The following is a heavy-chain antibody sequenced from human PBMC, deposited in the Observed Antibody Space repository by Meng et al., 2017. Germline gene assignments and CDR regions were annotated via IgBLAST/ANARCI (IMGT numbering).Heavy chain of an antibody. D-gene: IGHD2-8*02. V-gene: IGHV6-1*01. Sequence: QGPLLQSGPGLVKPSHTLSHIFAISGDSLSSNRPAWNLIRQSSSIGLQWRGMTYYRSQWYNDYAVSVKSRITINPDTSKNQFSLQLNSVTPEDTAVYYCARGVVYAISYFDYWGQGTLVTVSS. CDR2: TYYRSQWYN. CDR3: ARGVVYAISYFDY. J-gene: IGHJ4*02. CDR1: GDSLSSNRPA.